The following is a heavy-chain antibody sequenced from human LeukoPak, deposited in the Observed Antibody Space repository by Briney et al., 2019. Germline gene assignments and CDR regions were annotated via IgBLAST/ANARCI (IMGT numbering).Heavy chain of an antibody. V-gene: IGHV3-23*01. J-gene: IGHJ5*02. D-gene: IGHD6-13*01. CDR2: ISTSGSST. CDR1: GFTFSSYA. Sequence: GGSLRLSCAASGFTFSSYAMSWVRQAPGKGLEWVSTISTSGSSTYYADSVKGRFTISRDNSKNTLYLQMNSLRADDTAIYYCANQFQQLVGGNWFDPWGQGTLVTVSS. CDR3: ANQFQQLVGGNWFDP.